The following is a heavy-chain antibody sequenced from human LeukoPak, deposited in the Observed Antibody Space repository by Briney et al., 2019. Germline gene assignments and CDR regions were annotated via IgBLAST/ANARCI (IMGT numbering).Heavy chain of an antibody. D-gene: IGHD4-17*01. Sequence: GGSLRLSCAASGFTFSSYWMSWVRLAPGKGLEWVANIKQDGSEKYYVDSVKGRFTISRDNAKNSLYLQMNSLRAEDTAVYYCAREVSYGDYELGYWGQGTLVTVSS. CDR3: AREVSYGDYELGY. CDR2: IKQDGSEK. CDR1: GFTFSSYW. J-gene: IGHJ4*02. V-gene: IGHV3-7*03.